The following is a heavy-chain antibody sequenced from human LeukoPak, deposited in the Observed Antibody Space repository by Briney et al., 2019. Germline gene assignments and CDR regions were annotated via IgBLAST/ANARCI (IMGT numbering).Heavy chain of an antibody. Sequence: SETLSLTCTVSGGSTSSSSYFWGWIRQPPGKGLGWIGSIYYSGNTYYNPSLKSRVTISVDTSKNQFSLKLSSVTAADTAVYYCARAGITMVRTWGQGTLVTVSS. CDR2: IYYSGNT. D-gene: IGHD3-10*01. V-gene: IGHV4-39*01. CDR1: GGSTSSSSYF. J-gene: IGHJ5*02. CDR3: ARAGITMVRT.